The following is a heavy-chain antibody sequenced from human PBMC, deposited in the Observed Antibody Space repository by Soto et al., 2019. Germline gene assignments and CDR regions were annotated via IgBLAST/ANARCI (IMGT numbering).Heavy chain of an antibody. J-gene: IGHJ6*02. CDR1: GYTFTGYY. V-gene: IGHV1-2*04. D-gene: IGHD6-6*01. CDR2: INPNSGGT. Sequence: QVQLVQSGAEVKKPGASVKVSCKASGYTFTGYYMHWVRQAPGQGLEWMGWINPNSGGTNYAQKFQGWVTMTRDTSISTAYMELSRLRSDDTAVYYCARASSSAYYYGGMDVWGQGTTVTVSS. CDR3: ARASSSAYYYGGMDV.